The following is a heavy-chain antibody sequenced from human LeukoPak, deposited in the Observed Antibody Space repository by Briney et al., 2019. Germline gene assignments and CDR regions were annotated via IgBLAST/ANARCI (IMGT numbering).Heavy chain of an antibody. CDR2: IYYSGST. J-gene: IGHJ5*02. D-gene: IGHD1-7*01. Sequence: SETLSLTCTVSGGSISSYYWSWIWQPPGKGLEWIGYIYYSGSTNYNPSLKSRVTISVDTSKNQFSLKLSSVTAADTAVYYCARHHNWNYVIDWFDPWGQGTLVTVSS. CDR3: ARHHNWNYVIDWFDP. V-gene: IGHV4-59*08. CDR1: GGSISSYY.